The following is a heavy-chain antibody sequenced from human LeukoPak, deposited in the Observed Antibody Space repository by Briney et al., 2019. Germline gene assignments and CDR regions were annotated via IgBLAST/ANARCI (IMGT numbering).Heavy chain of an antibody. CDR2: MNPNSGNT. J-gene: IGHJ6*03. Sequence: ASVKVSCKASGYTFTSYAMNWVRQATGQGLEWMGWMNPNSGNTGYAQKFQGRVTITRNTSISTAYMELSSLRSEDTAVYYCARGDSGYDLEGYYYYYYMDVWGKGTTVTVSS. V-gene: IGHV1-8*03. CDR1: GYTFTSYA. D-gene: IGHD5-12*01. CDR3: ARGDSGYDLEGYYYYYYMDV.